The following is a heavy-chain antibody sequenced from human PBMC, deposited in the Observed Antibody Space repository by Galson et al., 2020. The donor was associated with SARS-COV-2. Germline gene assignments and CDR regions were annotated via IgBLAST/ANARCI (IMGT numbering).Heavy chain of an antibody. Sequence: SETLSITCAVYGGTFPPYYWSWIRKPPATGLQRIGNVNASGITNYNPSLKSRVAISVDTSKNQFSLKLTSLTAADTAMYYCARGQSLVRGVIRGLAHFDPWGQGTLVTVSS. CDR3: ARGQSLVRGVIRGLAHFDP. D-gene: IGHD3-10*01. CDR2: VNASGIT. CDR1: GGTFPPYY. J-gene: IGHJ5*02. V-gene: IGHV4-34*01.